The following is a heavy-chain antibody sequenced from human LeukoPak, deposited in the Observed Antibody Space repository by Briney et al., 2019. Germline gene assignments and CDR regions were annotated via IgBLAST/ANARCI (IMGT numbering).Heavy chain of an antibody. CDR1: GFTFSSYS. V-gene: IGHV4-59*08. Sequence: PGGSLRLSCAASGFTFSSYSMNWVRQAPGKGLEWIGYIYYSGSTNYNPSLKSRVTISVDTSKNQFSLKLSSVTAADTAVYYCARHGKGSSSWYYYYGMDVWGQGTTVTVSS. D-gene: IGHD6-13*01. CDR3: ARHGKGSSSWYYYYGMDV. J-gene: IGHJ6*02. CDR2: IYYSGST.